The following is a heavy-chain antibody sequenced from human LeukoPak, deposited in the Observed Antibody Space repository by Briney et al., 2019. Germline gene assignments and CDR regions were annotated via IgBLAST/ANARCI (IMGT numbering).Heavy chain of an antibody. CDR1: GFTFSSYS. V-gene: IGHV3-21*01. CDR3: ARDPAAVAGTWGFDY. CDR2: ISSSSSYI. D-gene: IGHD6-19*01. Sequence: GGSLRLSCAASGFTFSSYSMNWVRQAPGKGPEWVSSISSSSSYIYYADSVKGRFTISRDNAKNSLYLQMNSLRAEDTAVYYCARDPAAVAGTWGFDYWGQGTLVTVSS. J-gene: IGHJ4*02.